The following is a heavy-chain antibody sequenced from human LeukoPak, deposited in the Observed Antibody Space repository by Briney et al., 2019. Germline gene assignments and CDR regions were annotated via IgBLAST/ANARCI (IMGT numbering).Heavy chain of an antibody. V-gene: IGHV3-53*01. CDR1: GFTVSSNY. CDR3: ARVASSSIWYFDY. J-gene: IGHJ4*02. CDR2: IYSGGST. Sequence: GGSLRLSCAASGFTVSSNYMSWVRQAPGKGLEWVSVIYSGGSTYYADSVKGRFTISRDNSKNTLYLQMNSLRAEDTAVYYCARVASSSIWYFDYWGQGTLVTVSS. D-gene: IGHD6-13*01.